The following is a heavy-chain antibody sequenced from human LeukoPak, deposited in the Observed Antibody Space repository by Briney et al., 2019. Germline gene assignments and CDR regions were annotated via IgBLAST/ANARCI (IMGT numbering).Heavy chain of an antibody. CDR2: ISGSGGST. D-gene: IGHD6-6*01. J-gene: IGHJ6*03. CDR3: AKGGSSFYYYYYMDV. Sequence: GGSLRLSCAASGFTFSSYAMSWVRQAPRKGLEWVSAISGSGGSTYYADSVKGRFTISRDNSKNTLYLQMNSLRAEDTAVYYCAKGGSSFYYYYYMDVWGKGTTVTVSS. V-gene: IGHV3-23*01. CDR1: GFTFSSYA.